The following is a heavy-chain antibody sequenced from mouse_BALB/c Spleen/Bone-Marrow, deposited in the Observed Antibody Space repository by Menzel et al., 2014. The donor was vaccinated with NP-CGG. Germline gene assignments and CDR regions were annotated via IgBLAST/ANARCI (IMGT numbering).Heavy chain of an antibody. V-gene: IGHV1-7*01. CDR1: GHTLTSYW. CDR2: INPTTGYS. Sequence: QVQLKHSAAELAKSGASVKMSCKASGHTLTSYWIHWAQQRPGQGSEWIGYINPTTGYSEYNQKFKDKATLTADKSSSTAYMQLSSLTSEDAAVYYYARQITTVDYAMDYCGRGASGTIAS. D-gene: IGHD1-1*01. CDR3: ARQITTVDYAMDY. J-gene: IGHJ4*01.